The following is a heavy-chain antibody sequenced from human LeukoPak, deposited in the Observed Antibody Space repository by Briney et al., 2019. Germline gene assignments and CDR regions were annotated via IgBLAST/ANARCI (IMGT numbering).Heavy chain of an antibody. CDR2: IYYSGST. V-gene: IGHV4-31*03. CDR1: GGSISSGGYY. J-gene: IGHJ6*02. D-gene: IGHD2-2*01. Sequence: PSQTLSLTCTVSGGSISSGGYYWSWIRQHPGKGLEWIGYIYYSGSTYYNPSLKSRVTISVDTSKNQFSLKLSSVTAADTAVHYCARDRYCSSTSCLVGFYYYYGMDVWGQGTTVTVSS. CDR3: ARDRYCSSTSCLVGFYYYYGMDV.